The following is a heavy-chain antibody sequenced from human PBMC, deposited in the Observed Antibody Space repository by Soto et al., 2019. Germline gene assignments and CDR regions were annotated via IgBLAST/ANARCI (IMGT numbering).Heavy chain of an antibody. V-gene: IGHV1-3*01. CDR1: GYTFTSYA. CDR2: INAGNGNT. CDR3: ARSSTAAAGIYDY. Sequence: QVQLVQSGAEVKKPGASVKVSCKASGYTFTSYAMHWVRQAPGQRLEWMGWINAGNGNTKYSQKFQGRVTITRDTSPSTAYMELSSLRSEDTAVYYCARSSTAAAGIYDYWGQGTLVTVSS. J-gene: IGHJ4*02. D-gene: IGHD6-13*01.